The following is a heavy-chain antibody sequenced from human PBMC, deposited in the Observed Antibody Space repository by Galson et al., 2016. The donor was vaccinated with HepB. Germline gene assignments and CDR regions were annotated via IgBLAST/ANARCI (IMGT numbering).Heavy chain of an antibody. V-gene: IGHV3-7*05. D-gene: IGHD6-13*01. J-gene: IGHJ4*02. CDR3: AREGRSWYPGFFDY. CDR1: GFSFSSYW. CDR2: IKQDGSEK. Sequence: SLRLSCAASGFSFSSYWMSWVRQAPGKGLEWVANIKQDGSEKNYVDSVKGRFTISRGNAKNSLYLQMNSLRAEDTAVYYCAREGRSWYPGFFDYWGQGTLVTVSS.